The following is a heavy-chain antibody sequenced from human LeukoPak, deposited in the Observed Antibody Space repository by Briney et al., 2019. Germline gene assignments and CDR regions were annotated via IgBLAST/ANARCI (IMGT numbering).Heavy chain of an antibody. CDR1: GFTFSTFA. CDR3: AKGPAMVRGTFDP. CDR2: IFQGGGEI. V-gene: IGHV3-23*01. Sequence: GGSLRLSCAASGFTFSTFAMIWVRQPPGKGLEWVSSIFQGGGEIHYADSVRGRFTISRDNSKNTLYLQMNSLRTEETAVYYCAKGPAMVRGTFDPWGQGTLVTVSS. D-gene: IGHD3-10*01. J-gene: IGHJ5*02.